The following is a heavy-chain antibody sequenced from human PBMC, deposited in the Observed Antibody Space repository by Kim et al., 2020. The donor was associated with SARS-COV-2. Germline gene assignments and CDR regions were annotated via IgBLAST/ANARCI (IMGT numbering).Heavy chain of an antibody. D-gene: IGHD5-18*01. CDR1: GFTFGDYA. V-gene: IGHV3-49*04. CDR2: IRSKAYGGTT. CDR3: TRDTSYGSPYYFDY. Sequence: GGSLRLSCTASGFTFGDYAMSWVRQAPGKGLEWVGFIRSKAYGGTTEYAASVKGRFTISRDDSKSIAYLQMNSLKTEDTAVYYCTRDTSYGSPYYFDYWGQRTLVTVSS. J-gene: IGHJ4*02.